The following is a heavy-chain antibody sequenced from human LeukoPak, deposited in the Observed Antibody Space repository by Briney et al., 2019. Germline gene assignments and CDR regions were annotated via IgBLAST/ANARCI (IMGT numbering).Heavy chain of an antibody. D-gene: IGHD3-22*01. Sequence: GGSLRLSCAASGFTFSSYAMSWVRQAPGKGLEWVSAISGSGGSTYYADSVKGRFTISRDNSKNTLYLQMNSLRAEDTAVYYCAKDAGAGWLFADDAFDIWGQGTMVTVSS. V-gene: IGHV3-23*01. CDR2: ISGSGGST. CDR3: AKDAGAGWLFADDAFDI. J-gene: IGHJ3*02. CDR1: GFTFSSYA.